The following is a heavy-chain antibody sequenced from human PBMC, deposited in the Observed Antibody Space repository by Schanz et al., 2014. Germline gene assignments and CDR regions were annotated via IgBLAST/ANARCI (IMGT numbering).Heavy chain of an antibody. J-gene: IGHJ4*02. Sequence: EVQLVESGGGLVKPGGSLRLSCAASGFTFDHYAMTWVRQAPGKGLEWVAAVSSRSDEIKYADSVRGRFTISRDNSKNTLYLQMDSLRAEDTAVYFCAKKVPAYNPFDSWGQGTLVTVSS. CDR2: VSSRSDEI. CDR3: AKKVPAYNPFDS. V-gene: IGHV3-23*04. D-gene: IGHD1-1*01. CDR1: GFTFDHYA.